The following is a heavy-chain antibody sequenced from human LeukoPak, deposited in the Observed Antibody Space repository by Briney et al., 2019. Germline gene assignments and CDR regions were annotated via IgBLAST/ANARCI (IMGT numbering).Heavy chain of an antibody. CDR1: GYSISSGYY. Sequence: SETLSLTCAVSGYSISSGYYWGWIRQPPGKGLEWIGSIYHSGSTYYNPSLKSRVTISVDTSKNQFSLKLSSVTAADTAVYYCARHALRYCSGGSCLNWFDPWGQGTLVTVSS. CDR2: IYHSGST. CDR3: ARHALRYCSGGSCLNWFDP. J-gene: IGHJ5*02. V-gene: IGHV4-38-2*01. D-gene: IGHD2-15*01.